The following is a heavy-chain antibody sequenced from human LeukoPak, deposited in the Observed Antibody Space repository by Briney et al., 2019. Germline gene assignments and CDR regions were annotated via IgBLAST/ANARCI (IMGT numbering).Heavy chain of an antibody. CDR2: IYYSGST. D-gene: IGHD3-22*01. V-gene: IGHV4-39*01. J-gene: IGHJ5*02. CDR1: GGSISSSSYY. Sequence: PSETLSLTCTVSGGSISSSSYYWGWIRQPPGKGLEWIGSIYYSGSTYYNPSLKSRVTISVDTSKNQFSLKLSSVTAADTAVYYCAGYLYYYDSSGGFDPWGQGTLVTVSS. CDR3: AGYLYYYDSSGGFDP.